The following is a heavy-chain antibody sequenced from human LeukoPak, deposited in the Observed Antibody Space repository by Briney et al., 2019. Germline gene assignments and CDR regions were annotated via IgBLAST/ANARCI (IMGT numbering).Heavy chain of an antibody. CDR3: ARYNRLGGMDV. D-gene: IGHD2/OR15-2a*01. CDR2: IYYSGST. J-gene: IGHJ6*02. V-gene: IGHV4-59*01. Sequence: PSETLSLTCTVSGGSISSYYWSWIRQPPGKGLEWIGYIYYSGSTNYNPSLKSRVTISVDTSKNQFSLKLSSVTAADTAVYYCARYNRLGGMDVWGQGTTVTVSS. CDR1: GGSISSYY.